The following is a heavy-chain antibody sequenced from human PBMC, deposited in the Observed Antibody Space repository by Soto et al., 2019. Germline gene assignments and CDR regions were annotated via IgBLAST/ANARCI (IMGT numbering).Heavy chain of an antibody. CDR2: IAHHGPKE. D-gene: IGHD1-26*01. CDR3: AKDWVGGSNKYYFES. Sequence: QVQLVESGGGEVRPGRSLRLSCVASGFTFRDYGIHWVRQAPGKGLEWVAGIAHHGPKEHYADSVKGRFIISRYNSKKPVYLQLNSLRGDETAVYYCAKDWVGGSNKYYFESWGQGTLVTVSS. CDR1: GFTFRDYG. J-gene: IGHJ4*02. V-gene: IGHV3-30*18.